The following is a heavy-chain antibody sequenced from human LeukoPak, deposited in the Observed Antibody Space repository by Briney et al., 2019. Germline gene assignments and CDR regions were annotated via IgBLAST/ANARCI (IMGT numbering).Heavy chain of an antibody. CDR3: ARPGYSSGWYVDY. CDR1: GYTFTGYY. D-gene: IGHD6-19*01. J-gene: IGHJ4*02. Sequence: ASVKVSCKASGYTFTGYYMHWVRQAPGQGLEWMGWINPNSGGTNYAQKFQGRVTMTRDTSISTAYMELGRLRSDDTAVYYCARPGYSSGWYVDYWGQGTLVTISS. CDR2: INPNSGGT. V-gene: IGHV1-2*02.